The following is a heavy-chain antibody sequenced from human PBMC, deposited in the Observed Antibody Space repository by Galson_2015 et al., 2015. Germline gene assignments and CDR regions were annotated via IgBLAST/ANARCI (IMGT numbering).Heavy chain of an antibody. CDR1: GGSVSSYY. CDR2: IYDTGST. J-gene: IGHJ4*02. V-gene: IGHV4-59*02. D-gene: IGHD3-10*01. CDR3: ARFSGSGQYFFDY. Sequence: SETLSLTCTVSGGSVSSYYWNWIRQPPGKGLEWIGYIYDTGSTNYNPSLKSRVTISVDTSKNQFSLKLTSVTAADTAAYYCARFSGSGQYFFDYWGQGTLVTVSS.